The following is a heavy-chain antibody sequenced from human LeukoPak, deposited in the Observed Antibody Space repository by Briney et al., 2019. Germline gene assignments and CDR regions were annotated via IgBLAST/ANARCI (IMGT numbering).Heavy chain of an antibody. D-gene: IGHD6-6*01. CDR2: ISSSGSTI. CDR1: GFTFSSYE. CDR3: ASDSSSSDYYYYMDV. J-gene: IGHJ6*03. V-gene: IGHV3-48*03. Sequence: GGSLRLSCAASGFTFSSYEMNWVRQAPGKGLEWVSYISSSGSTIYYADSVKGRFTISRDNAKNPLYLQMNSLRAEDTAVYYCASDSSSSDYYYYMDVWGKGTTVTVSS.